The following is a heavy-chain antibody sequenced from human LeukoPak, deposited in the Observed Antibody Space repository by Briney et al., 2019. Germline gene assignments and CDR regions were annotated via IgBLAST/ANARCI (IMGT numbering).Heavy chain of an antibody. J-gene: IGHJ3*01. CDR2: IDPDDSGS. Sequence: GGSLRLSCAASGFTFSSYWMHWVRQAPGEGLVWVSRIDPDDSGSTYADSVKGRFTISRDNAKNTLWLQMDSLRADDTAVYYCAGVRAGGNRAFDVWGQGTVVAVSS. D-gene: IGHD4-23*01. V-gene: IGHV3-74*01. CDR3: AGVRAGGNRAFDV. CDR1: GFTFSSYW.